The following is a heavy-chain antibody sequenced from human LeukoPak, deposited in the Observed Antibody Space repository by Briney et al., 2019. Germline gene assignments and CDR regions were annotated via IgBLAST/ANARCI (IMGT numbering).Heavy chain of an antibody. D-gene: IGHD2-2*01. J-gene: IGHJ3*02. CDR3: ARDTSPRAAAAFDI. Sequence: SETLSLTCTVSGGSISSYYWSWIRQPAGKGLEWIGRIYTSGSTNYNPSLKSRVTMSVDTSKNQLSLKLSSVTAADTAVYYCARDTSPRAAAAFDIWGQGTTVTVSS. CDR1: GGSISSYY. CDR2: IYTSGST. V-gene: IGHV4-4*07.